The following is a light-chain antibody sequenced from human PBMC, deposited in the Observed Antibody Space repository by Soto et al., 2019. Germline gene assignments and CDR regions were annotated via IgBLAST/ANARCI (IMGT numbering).Light chain of an antibody. CDR3: TSYASRSTHVV. CDR1: SSDIGGYDF. J-gene: IGLJ2*01. Sequence: QSALTQPASVSGSPGQSITLSCTGTSSDIGGYDFVSWYQRYPGKAPKLIIYDVNNRPSGVSNRFSGSKSGNTASLTISGLQAEDEADSYCTSYASRSTHVVFGGGTKVTVL. V-gene: IGLV2-14*01. CDR2: DVN.